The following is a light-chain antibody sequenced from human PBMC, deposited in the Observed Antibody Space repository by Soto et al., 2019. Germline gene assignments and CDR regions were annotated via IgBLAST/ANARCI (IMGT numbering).Light chain of an antibody. Sequence: EIVLTQSPATLSLSPGERATLSCRASQSVSSYLAWYQQKPGQAPRLLIYHASNRATGIPARFSGSGSGTDFTLTISSLEPEDFAVYYCQQRSNWPPTWTLGQGTKVEIK. CDR2: HAS. CDR1: QSVSSY. V-gene: IGKV3-11*01. J-gene: IGKJ1*01. CDR3: QQRSNWPPTWT.